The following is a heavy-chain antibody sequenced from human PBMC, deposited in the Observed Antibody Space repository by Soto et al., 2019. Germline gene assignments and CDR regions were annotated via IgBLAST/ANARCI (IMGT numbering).Heavy chain of an antibody. CDR1: GFTFSTYG. D-gene: IGHD6-13*01. V-gene: IGHV3-30*18. J-gene: IGHJ4*02. CDR2: MSYDGTKE. Sequence: GGSLRLSCAASGFTFSTYGMHWVRQAPGKGLEWVAAMSYDGTKEYYVDSVKGRFTISRDNSRNTLFLQLNSLRAEDTAVYYCAKEYGSTWIDHWGQGTLVTVSS. CDR3: AKEYGSTWIDH.